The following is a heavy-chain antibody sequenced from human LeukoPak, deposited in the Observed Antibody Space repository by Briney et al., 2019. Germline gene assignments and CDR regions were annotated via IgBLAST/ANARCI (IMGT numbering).Heavy chain of an antibody. V-gene: IGHV3-74*01. CDR1: AFTFSSYW. Sequence: GGSLRVSCAASAFTFSSYWMHWVRQAPGKGLVWVSRINSDGSSISYADSVKGRLTISRENAKDTLYLQMNSLRAEDTAVYYCTRDREQQPTYDYWGKGTLVTVSS. D-gene: IGHD6-13*01. CDR3: TRDREQQPTYDY. J-gene: IGHJ4*02. CDR2: INSDGSSI.